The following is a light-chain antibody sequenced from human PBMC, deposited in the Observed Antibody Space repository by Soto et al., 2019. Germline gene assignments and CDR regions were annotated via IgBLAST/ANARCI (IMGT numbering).Light chain of an antibody. J-gene: IGKJ4*01. V-gene: IGKV1-9*01. CDR2: AAS. CDR3: QQLNTYPVT. Sequence: IQLIQSPSSLSASVGDSVTITCRASQGISRYLSWYQQKPGRAPKLLISAASTLQSGVPARFSGSGSGTDFTLSITSMQPEDFANYYCQQLNTYPVTFGGGTKVDIK. CDR1: QGISRY.